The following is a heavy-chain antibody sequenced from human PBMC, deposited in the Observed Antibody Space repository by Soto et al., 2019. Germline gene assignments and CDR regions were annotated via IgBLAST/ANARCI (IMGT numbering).Heavy chain of an antibody. CDR1: GFTFSSYG. J-gene: IGHJ4*02. CDR2: ISYDGNIK. CDR3: TKGAVVGAAGGYFDF. Sequence: QVQLVESGGGVVQPGRSLRLSCAASGFTFSSYGMHWVRQAPGKGLEWVAVISYDGNIKYYADSVKGRFTISRDNSKNTLSLQLNSLRDEDTAVYYCTKGAVVGAAGGYFDFWGQGNLVTVTS. V-gene: IGHV3-30*18. D-gene: IGHD2-15*01.